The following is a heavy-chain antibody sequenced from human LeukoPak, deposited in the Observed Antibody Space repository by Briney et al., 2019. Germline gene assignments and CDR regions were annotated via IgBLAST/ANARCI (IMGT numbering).Heavy chain of an antibody. CDR1: GGSFSGYY. V-gene: IGHV4-34*01. J-gene: IGHJ4*02. CDR2: INHSGST. D-gene: IGHD3-22*01. CDR3: ARARGILYYDSSGEYYFDY. Sequence: SETLSLTCAVYGGSFSGYYWSWIRQPPGKGLEWIGEINHSGSTNYNPSLKSRVTIPVDTSKNQFSLKLSSVTAADTAVYYCARARGILYYDSSGEYYFDYWGQGTLVTVSS.